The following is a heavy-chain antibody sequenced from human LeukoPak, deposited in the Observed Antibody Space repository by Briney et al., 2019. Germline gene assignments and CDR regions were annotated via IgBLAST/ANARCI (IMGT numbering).Heavy chain of an antibody. D-gene: IGHD1-26*01. CDR2: IYYSGST. CDR3: ARDSRASGSNKPDY. V-gene: IGHV4-59*01. CDR1: GGSISSYY. Sequence: PSETLSLTCTVSGGSISSYYWSWIRQPPGKGLEWIGYIYYSGSTNYNPSLKSRVTISVDTSKNQFSLKLSSVTAADTAVYYCARDSRASGSNKPDYWGQGTLVTVSS. J-gene: IGHJ4*02.